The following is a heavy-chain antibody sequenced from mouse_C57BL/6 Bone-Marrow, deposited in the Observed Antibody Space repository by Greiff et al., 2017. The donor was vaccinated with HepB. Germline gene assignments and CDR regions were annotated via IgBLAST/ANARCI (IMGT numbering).Heavy chain of an antibody. CDR2: IDPENGDT. CDR3: TLTTVVATPFDF. Sequence: EVQLQQSGAELVRPGASVKLSCTASGFNIKDDYMHWVKQRPEQGLEWIGWIDPENGDTEYASKFQGKATITADTSHNTAYLQLSSLTSEDTAVYYCTLTTVVATPFDFWGRGTTLTVSS. D-gene: IGHD1-1*01. V-gene: IGHV14-4*01. J-gene: IGHJ2*01. CDR1: GFNIKDDY.